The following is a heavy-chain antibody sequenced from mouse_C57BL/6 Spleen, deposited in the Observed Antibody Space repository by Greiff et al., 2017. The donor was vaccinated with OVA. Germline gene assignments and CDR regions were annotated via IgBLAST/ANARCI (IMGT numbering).Heavy chain of an antibody. CDR1: GYSITSGYY. V-gene: IGHV3-6*01. CDR2: ISYDGSN. D-gene: IGHD2-4*01. Sequence: ESGPGLVKPSQSLSLTCSVTGYSITSGYYWNWIRQFPGNKLEWMGYISYDGSNNYNPSLKNRISITRDTSKNQFFLKLNSVTTEDTATYYCARDDYDEGAFDYWGQGTTLTVSS. J-gene: IGHJ2*01. CDR3: ARDDYDEGAFDY.